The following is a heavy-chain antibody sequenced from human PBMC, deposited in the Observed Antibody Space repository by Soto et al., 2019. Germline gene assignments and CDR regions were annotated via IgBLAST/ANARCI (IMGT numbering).Heavy chain of an antibody. Sequence: QLQLVQSAAEVKKPGASVRVSCKAYGYPFIKYGISWIRQAPEQGLEWMGWIKVDSGYTNYAQKFQGRVTMTADTSSDTAFMELSSLRLDDTAVYFCATSYATGFDPWGQGTLVSVSS. CDR1: GYPFIKYG. CDR2: IKVDSGYT. D-gene: IGHD4-17*01. CDR3: ATSYATGFDP. V-gene: IGHV1-18*04. J-gene: IGHJ5*02.